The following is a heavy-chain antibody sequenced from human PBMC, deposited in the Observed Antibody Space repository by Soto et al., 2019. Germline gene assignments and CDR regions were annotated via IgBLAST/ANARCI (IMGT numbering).Heavy chain of an antibody. CDR1: GFTFSSYA. CDR2: ISYDGSNK. Sequence: GXLRLSCAASGFTFSSYAMHWVRQAPGKGLEWVAVISYDGSNKYYADSVKGRFTISRDNSKNTLYLQMNSLRAEDTAVYYCARVPVPVLRFLEWLLYLDYWGQGTLVTASS. CDR3: ARVPVPVLRFLEWLLYLDY. J-gene: IGHJ4*02. V-gene: IGHV3-30-3*01. D-gene: IGHD3-3*01.